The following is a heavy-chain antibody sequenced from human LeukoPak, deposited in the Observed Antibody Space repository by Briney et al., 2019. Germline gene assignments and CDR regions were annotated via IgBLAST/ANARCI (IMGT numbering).Heavy chain of an antibody. J-gene: IGHJ4*02. Sequence: GESLKISCKGSGYRFITNWAGWVRQMPGKGLEWMGIIYPGDSDTIYSPSFQGQITISADKSSSHAYLEWSSLKASDTAMYYCIYFSGSYTPVYWGQGTLVTVSS. CDR1: GYRFITNW. V-gene: IGHV5-51*01. D-gene: IGHD1-26*01. CDR2: IYPGDSDT. CDR3: IYFSGSYTPVY.